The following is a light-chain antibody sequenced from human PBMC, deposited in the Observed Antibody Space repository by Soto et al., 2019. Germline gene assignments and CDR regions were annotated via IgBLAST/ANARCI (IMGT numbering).Light chain of an antibody. CDR3: LQHYAYPWT. CDR2: LAT. CDR1: QDISRF. Sequence: DIQMTQSPSAVSASVGDRVTITCRASQDISRFLAWFQQNPGKVPKRLVYLATALQNGAPSRFSGSGSGTEFNFTISSLQPEDFATYHCLQHYAYPWTFGQGTKVDIK. J-gene: IGKJ1*01. V-gene: IGKV1-17*03.